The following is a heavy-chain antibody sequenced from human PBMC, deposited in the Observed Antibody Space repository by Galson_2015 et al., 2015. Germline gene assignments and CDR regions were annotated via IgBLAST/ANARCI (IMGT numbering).Heavy chain of an antibody. CDR1: GFTFRSYS. D-gene: IGHD3-3*01. V-gene: IGHV3-21*01. CDR3: ARDGLLDNFDP. J-gene: IGHJ5*02. Sequence: SLRFSCAASGFTFRSYSMNWVGLAPGKGLEWVSSISSSNSYIYYADSVKGRFTMSRDKAKNSLYLQMNSLRAEDTDVYYCARDGLLDNFDPWGQGTLVTVSS. CDR2: ISSSNSYI.